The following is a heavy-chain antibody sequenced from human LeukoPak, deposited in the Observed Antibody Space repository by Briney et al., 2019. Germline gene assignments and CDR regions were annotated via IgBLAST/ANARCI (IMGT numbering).Heavy chain of an antibody. J-gene: IGHJ5*02. D-gene: IGHD4-17*01. CDR2: ISGSGGSA. CDR1: GFTFSSNA. CDR3: AKDLGTTVTTGWFDP. V-gene: IGHV3-23*01. Sequence: GGSLRLSCAVSGFTFSSNAMSWVRQAPGKGLEWVSAISGSGGSAFYADSVKGRFTISRDNSKNTLYLQMNSLRAEDTAVYYCAKDLGTTVTTGWFDPWGQGTLVTVSS.